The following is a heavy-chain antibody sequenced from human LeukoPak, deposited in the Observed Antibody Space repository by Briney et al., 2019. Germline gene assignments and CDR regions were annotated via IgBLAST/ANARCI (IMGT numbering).Heavy chain of an antibody. V-gene: IGHV4-59*01. D-gene: IGHD6-19*01. CDR1: GGSISSYY. Sequence: PSETLSLTCTVSGGSISSYYWSWIRQPPGKGLEWIGYIYNSGNTNYNPSLKSRVMISVDTPKNQFSPKLSTVTAADTAVYFCAGRSRSGWYYDYWGQGTLVTVSS. CDR2: IYNSGNT. CDR3: AGRSRSGWYYDY. J-gene: IGHJ4*02.